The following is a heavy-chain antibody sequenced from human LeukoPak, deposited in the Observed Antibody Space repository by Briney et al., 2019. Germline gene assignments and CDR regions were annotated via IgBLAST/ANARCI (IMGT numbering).Heavy chain of an antibody. CDR3: AGFNRGGKAAY. Sequence: SETLSLTCTVSGGSISSYYWSWIRQPPGKGLEWIGYIYYSGSTNYNPSLKSRVTISVDTSKNQFSLKLSSVTAADPAVYYCAGFNRGGKAAYWGQGTLVTVSS. CDR1: GGSISSYY. J-gene: IGHJ4*02. V-gene: IGHV4-59*01. D-gene: IGHD6-13*01. CDR2: IYYSGST.